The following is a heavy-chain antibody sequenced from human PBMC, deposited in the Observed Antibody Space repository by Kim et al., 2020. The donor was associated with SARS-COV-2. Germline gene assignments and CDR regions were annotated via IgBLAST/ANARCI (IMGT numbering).Heavy chain of an antibody. D-gene: IGHD3-10*01. CDR3: GDCHGPGSHCTF. CDR2: FSSDDIT. V-gene: IGHV3-23*01. J-gene: IGHJ4*02. Sequence: GGSLRLSCAASGFAFSSYGMTWVRQAPGKGLEWVSSFSSDDITNYADSVKGRFTISRDNSKNMLYLQVNSLRAEDTAVYYCGDCHGPGSHCTFWGEGTQVTVSS. CDR1: GFAFSSYG.